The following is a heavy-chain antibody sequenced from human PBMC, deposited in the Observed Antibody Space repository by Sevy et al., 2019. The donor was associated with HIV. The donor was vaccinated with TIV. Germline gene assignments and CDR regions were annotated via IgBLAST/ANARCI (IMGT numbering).Heavy chain of an antibody. V-gene: IGHV3-9*01. CDR1: GFTFDDYA. CDR3: ARSPYYDILTGFYQVDP. CDR2: MSWNSGSI. D-gene: IGHD3-9*01. J-gene: IGHJ5*02. Sequence: GGSLRLSCAASGFTFDDYAMHWVRQGPGKGLEWVSGMSWNSGSIGYAESVKGGFTISRDNVKNSRYLQMNSLRAEDTALYYCARSPYYDILTGFYQVDPWGQGTLVTVSS.